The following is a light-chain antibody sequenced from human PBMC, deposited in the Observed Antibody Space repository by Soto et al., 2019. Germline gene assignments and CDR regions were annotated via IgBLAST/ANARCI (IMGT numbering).Light chain of an antibody. CDR1: QSISNR. CDR3: QHYGGVWT. J-gene: IGKJ1*01. V-gene: IGKV1-5*01. Sequence: DIQMTQSPSTLSASVCDRVTTSCRASQSISNRLAWYQQKPGKAPKVLIYDASSLDSGVPSRFSGSGSATEFILTISSLQHDDFATDHCQHYGGVWTFGQGTKVDIK. CDR2: DAS.